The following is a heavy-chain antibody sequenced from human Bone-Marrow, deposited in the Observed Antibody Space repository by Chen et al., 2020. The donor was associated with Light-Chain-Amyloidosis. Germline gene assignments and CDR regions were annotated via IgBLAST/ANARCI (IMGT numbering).Heavy chain of an antibody. V-gene: IGHV4-39*01. J-gene: IGHJ4*02. Sequence: QLQLQESGPGLVRPSETLSLTCTVSGGSISINSYYWGWIRQPPGKGLEWIGSMSYSGSTYYSPSLKRRVTISVDTPKNQFSLRLNAVAAADTALYYCARMFGFCSGGSCYSAYLDYWGQGALVTVSS. CDR3: ARMFGFCSGGSCYSAYLDY. D-gene: IGHD2-15*01. CDR1: GGSISINSYY. CDR2: MSYSGST.